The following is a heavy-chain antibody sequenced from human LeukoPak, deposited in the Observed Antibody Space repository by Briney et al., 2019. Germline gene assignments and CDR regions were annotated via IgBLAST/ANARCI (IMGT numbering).Heavy chain of an antibody. CDR2: INPNSGGT. D-gene: IGHD3-22*01. J-gene: IGHJ3*02. V-gene: IGHV1-2*02. CDR3: ARHRYGYYDRARDGYHAFDI. CDR1: GYTFTGYY. Sequence: ASVKVSCKASGYTFTGYYMHWVRQAPGQGLEWMGWINPNSGGTNYAQKFQGRVTMTRDTSISTAYMELSRLRSDDTAVYYCARHRYGYYDRARDGYHAFDIWGQGTMVTVSS.